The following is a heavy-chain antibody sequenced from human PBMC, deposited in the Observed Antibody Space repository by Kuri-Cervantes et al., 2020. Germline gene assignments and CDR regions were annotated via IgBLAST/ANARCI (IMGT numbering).Heavy chain of an antibody. CDR2: ISYDGSNK. V-gene: IGHV3-30-3*01. D-gene: IGHD3-10*01. J-gene: IGHJ4*02. CDR1: GFTFSYYY. Sequence: GGSLRLSCAASGFTFSYYYMSGVRRAPGKGLEWLAVISYDGSNKYYADSVKGRFTITRDNSKNTLYLQMNSLRAEDTAVYYCARELLWFGELPPFDYWGQGTLVTVSS. CDR3: ARELLWFGELPPFDY.